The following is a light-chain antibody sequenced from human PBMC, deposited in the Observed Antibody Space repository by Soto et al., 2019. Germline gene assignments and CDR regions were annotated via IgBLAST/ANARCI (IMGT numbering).Light chain of an antibody. J-gene: IGKJ4*01. Sequence: DIQMTQSPSTLSASVGDRVTITCRASQSISTWLVWYQQKPGKAPKVLIYKASNLESGVPSRFSGSGSGTEFTLTISSLQPDDFASYYCQHYDSFPLTFGGGTKVDIK. CDR2: KAS. CDR1: QSISTW. CDR3: QHYDSFPLT. V-gene: IGKV1-5*03.